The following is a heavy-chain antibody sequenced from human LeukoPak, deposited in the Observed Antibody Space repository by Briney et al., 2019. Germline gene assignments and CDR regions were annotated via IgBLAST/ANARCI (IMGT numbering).Heavy chain of an antibody. CDR3: ARAIYDSSGYYYYFDY. V-gene: IGHV1-18*01. Sequence: ASVKVSCKAPGYTFTSYGISWVRQAPGQGLEWMGWISAYNGNTNYAQKLQGRVTMTTDTSTSTAYMELRSLRSDDTAVYYCARAIYDSSGYYYYFDYWGQGTLVTVSS. CDR2: ISAYNGNT. J-gene: IGHJ4*02. D-gene: IGHD3-22*01. CDR1: GYTFTSYG.